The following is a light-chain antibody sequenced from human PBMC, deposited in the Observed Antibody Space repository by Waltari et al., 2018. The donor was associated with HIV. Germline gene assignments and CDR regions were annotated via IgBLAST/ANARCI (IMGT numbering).Light chain of an antibody. CDR3: SSYRSYNTVV. V-gene: IGLV2-14*01. J-gene: IGLJ2*01. CDR1: TEDVGGYFY. CDR2: EVD. Sequence: QSALIQPASVSGSPGQSITMSCTGTTEDVGGYFYVPWYQHHPGKAPKVLIYEVDNRPSGVSYRFSGSKSGNTASLTISGLQAEDEADYYCSSYRSYNTVVFGGGTKLTVL.